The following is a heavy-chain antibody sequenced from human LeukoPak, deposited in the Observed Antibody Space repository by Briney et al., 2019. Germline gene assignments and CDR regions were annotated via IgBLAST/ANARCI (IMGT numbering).Heavy chain of an antibody. Sequence: GGSLRLSCAASGFTVSSNYMSWVRQAPGKGLEWVSVIYSGGSTYYADSVKGRFTISRDNSKNTLYLQMNSLRAEDTAVYYCARDGRGIAAAGYPLVFDYWGQGTLVTVSS. CDR1: GFTVSSNY. D-gene: IGHD6-13*01. V-gene: IGHV3-53*01. J-gene: IGHJ4*02. CDR3: ARDGRGIAAAGYPLVFDY. CDR2: IYSGGST.